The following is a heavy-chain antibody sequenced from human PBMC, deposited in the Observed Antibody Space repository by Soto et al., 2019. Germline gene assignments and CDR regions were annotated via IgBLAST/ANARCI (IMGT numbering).Heavy chain of an antibody. V-gene: IGHV1-69*13. D-gene: IGHD1-26*01. J-gene: IGHJ5*02. CDR1: GGTFSSYA. CDR3: ARDGGAEGDWFDP. Sequence: SVKVSCKASGGTFSSYAISWVRQAPGQGLEWMGGIIPIFGTANYAQKFQGRVTITADESTSTAYMELSSLRSEDTAVYYCARDGGAEGDWFDPWGQGTLVTASS. CDR2: IIPIFGTA.